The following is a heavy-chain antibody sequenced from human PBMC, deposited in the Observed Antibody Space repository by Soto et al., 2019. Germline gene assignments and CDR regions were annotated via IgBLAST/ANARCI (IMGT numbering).Heavy chain of an antibody. CDR1: GFTFSVYG. CDR3: AKSGSSSWTTSDY. Sequence: GGSLRLSCAASGFTFSVYGMHWVRQAPGKGLEWVAVISYHGSNSYYADSVKGRFTISRDNSKNTLYLQMNSLRAEGTAVYYCAKSGSSSWTTSDYWGQGTLVTVSS. J-gene: IGHJ4*02. D-gene: IGHD6-13*01. CDR2: ISYHGSNS. V-gene: IGHV3-30*18.